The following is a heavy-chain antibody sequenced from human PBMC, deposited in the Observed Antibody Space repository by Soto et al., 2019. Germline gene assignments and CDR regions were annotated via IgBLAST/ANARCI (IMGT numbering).Heavy chain of an antibody. CDR3: ARRMGVGYCSSTSCLWGMDV. Sequence: SQTLSLTFAISGDSVSSNSSAWNWISQSPSRGLEWLGRTYYRSKLYNDYAVSVKSRITINPDTSKNQFSLQLNSVTPEDTAVYYCARRMGVGYCSSTSCLWGMDVWGQGTTVTVSS. CDR1: GDSVSSNSSA. D-gene: IGHD2-2*01. J-gene: IGHJ6*02. V-gene: IGHV6-1*01. CDR2: TYYRSKLYN.